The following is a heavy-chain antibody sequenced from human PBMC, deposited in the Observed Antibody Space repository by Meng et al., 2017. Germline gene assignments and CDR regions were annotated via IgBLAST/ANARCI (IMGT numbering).Heavy chain of an antibody. D-gene: IGHD1-7*01. CDR2: ISHDGRNK. J-gene: IGHJ4*02. CDR1: GFTVSSYA. Sequence: GQVLHAGGGVVQPGRSLRLSCAASGFTVSSYAMHWVRQAPGKRLEWVAVISHDGRNKYYADSVKGRFTISRDNSKNTLYPQMKSLRAEDTAVYYCARGQNWNYFGFFDYWGQGTLVTVSS. CDR3: ARGQNWNYFGFFDY. V-gene: IGHV3-30*01.